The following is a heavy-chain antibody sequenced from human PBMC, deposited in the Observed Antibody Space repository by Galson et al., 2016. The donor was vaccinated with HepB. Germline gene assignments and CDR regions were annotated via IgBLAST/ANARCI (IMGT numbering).Heavy chain of an antibody. CDR1: GFTFSGYG. CDR3: AKRHEYCPPVGCSVDY. Sequence: SLRLSCAASGFTFSGYGMHWVRQAPGKGLEWVAADSMDGRRKWYAESVEGRFTISRDNFNNMLYLRMSSLIPDDTAVYFCAKRHEYCPPVGCSVDYWGQGTLVSVSS. D-gene: IGHD2/OR15-2a*01. CDR2: DSMDGRRK. V-gene: IGHV3-30*18. J-gene: IGHJ4*02.